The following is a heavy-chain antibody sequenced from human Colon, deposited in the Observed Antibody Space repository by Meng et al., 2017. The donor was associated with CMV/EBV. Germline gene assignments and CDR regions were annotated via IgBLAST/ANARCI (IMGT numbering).Heavy chain of an antibody. J-gene: IGHJ5*02. CDR1: GFTFSSYG. D-gene: IGHD6-13*01. Sequence: SGFTFSSYGMSWVRQAPGEGLEWVSIISGSGGSTYYADSVKGRFTISRDNSKNTLYLQMLSLRAEDTAVYYCAKKLIAASTTRCFDPWGPGTLVTVSS. CDR3: AKKLIAASTTRCFDP. CDR2: ISGSGGST. V-gene: IGHV3-23*01.